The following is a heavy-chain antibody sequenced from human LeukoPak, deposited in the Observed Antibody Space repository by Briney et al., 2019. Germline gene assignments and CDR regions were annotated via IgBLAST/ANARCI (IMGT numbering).Heavy chain of an antibody. J-gene: IGHJ4*02. D-gene: IGHD3-3*01. Sequence: GGSLRLSCTASGFTFGDYAMSWVRQAPGKGLEWVAFIRYDGSNKYYADSVKGRFTISRDDSKNTLYLQMNSLRAEDTAVYYCAKEAVAIFGVVIDYFDYWGQGTLVTVSS. CDR3: AKEAVAIFGVVIDYFDY. V-gene: IGHV3-30*02. CDR2: IRYDGSNK. CDR1: GFTFGDYA.